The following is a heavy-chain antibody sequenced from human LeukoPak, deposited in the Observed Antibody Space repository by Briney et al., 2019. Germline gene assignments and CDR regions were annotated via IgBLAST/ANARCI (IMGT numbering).Heavy chain of an antibody. CDR2: IRYDGSNK. Sequence: EGSLRLSCAASGFTFSSYGMHWVRQAPGKGLEWVAFIRYDGSNKYYADSVKGRFTISRDNSKNTLYLQMNSLRAEDTAVYYCARAPEKDYWYFDLWGRGTLVTVSS. CDR1: GFTFSSYG. V-gene: IGHV3-30*02. J-gene: IGHJ2*01. CDR3: ARAPEKDYWYFDL.